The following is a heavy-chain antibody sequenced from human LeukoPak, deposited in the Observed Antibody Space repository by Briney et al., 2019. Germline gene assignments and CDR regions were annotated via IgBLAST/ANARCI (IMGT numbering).Heavy chain of an antibody. J-gene: IGHJ2*01. D-gene: IGHD3-22*01. V-gene: IGHV1-46*01. Sequence: GASVKVSCKASGYTFTSYYMHWVRQAPGQGLEWMGIINPSGGSTSYAQKFQGRVTITRDTSASTAYMELSSLRSEDTAVYYCARARIRRYYDSSSSPAYFDLWGRGTLVTVSS. CDR1: GYTFTSYY. CDR2: INPSGGST. CDR3: ARARIRRYYDSSSSPAYFDL.